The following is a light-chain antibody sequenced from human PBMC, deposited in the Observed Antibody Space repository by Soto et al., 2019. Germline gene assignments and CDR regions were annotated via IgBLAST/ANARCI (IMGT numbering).Light chain of an antibody. CDR3: CSYAGDYTLV. J-gene: IGLJ1*01. Sequence: QSALIQPRSVSGSPGQSVTISCTGTSSDVGVYKYVSWYRQHPGKAPKLMIYDVITRPSGVPDRFSGSTSGNTASLTISGLQAEDEADYYCCSYAGDYTLVFGSGTKLTVL. CDR1: SSDVGVYKY. CDR2: DVI. V-gene: IGLV2-11*01.